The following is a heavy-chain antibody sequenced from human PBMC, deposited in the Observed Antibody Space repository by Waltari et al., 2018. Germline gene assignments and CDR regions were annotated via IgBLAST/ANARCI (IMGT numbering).Heavy chain of an antibody. CDR2: INHSGRT. CDR3: ARGHLNSPFDD. Sequence: QVQLQQWGAGLLKPSETLSLTCAVYGGSFSGYYWSWIRQPPGKGLEWIGEINHSGRTNYNPSLKSRATISLDTSKNQLSLQLDSMTAADTAVYYCARGHLNSPFDDWGQGAMVAVSS. V-gene: IGHV4-34*01. D-gene: IGHD1-7*01. CDR1: GGSFSGYY. J-gene: IGHJ3*01.